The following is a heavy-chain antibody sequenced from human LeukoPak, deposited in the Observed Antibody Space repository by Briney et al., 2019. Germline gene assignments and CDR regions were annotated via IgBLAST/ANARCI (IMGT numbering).Heavy chain of an antibody. CDR2: INAGNGNT. CDR3: ARTFDFWSGFDP. D-gene: IGHD3-3*01. CDR1: GYTFTSYA. Sequence: ASVKVSCKASGYTFTSYAMHWVRQAPGQRLEWMGWINAGNGNTKYSQKFQGRVTITRDTSASTAYMELRSLRSDDTAVYYCARTFDFWSGFDPWGQGTLVTVSS. J-gene: IGHJ5*02. V-gene: IGHV1-3*01.